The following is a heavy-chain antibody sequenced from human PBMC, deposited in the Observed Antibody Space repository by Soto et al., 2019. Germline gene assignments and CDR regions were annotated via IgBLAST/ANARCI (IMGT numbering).Heavy chain of an antibody. J-gene: IGHJ4*02. D-gene: IGHD3-22*01. Sequence: LRLSCAASGFTFDDYAMHWVRQAPGKGLEWVSGISWSSGSIGYADSVKGRFTISRDNAKNSLYLQMNSLRAEDTALYYCAKDSSGYVYWGQGTLVTVSS. CDR3: AKDSSGYVY. V-gene: IGHV3-9*01. CDR1: GFTFDDYA. CDR2: ISWSSGSI.